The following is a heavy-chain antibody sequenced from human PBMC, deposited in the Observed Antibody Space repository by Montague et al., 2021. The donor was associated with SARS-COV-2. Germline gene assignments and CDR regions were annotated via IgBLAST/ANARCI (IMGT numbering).Heavy chain of an antibody. CDR3: ARGDGLGTYTGYAFDI. J-gene: IGHJ3*02. CDR2: TYYGSRWLD. CDR1: GDSVSGGSVS. D-gene: IGHD3-16*01. Sequence: CAISGDSVSGGSVSWNWIRQSPSRGLERLGRTYYGSRWLDQYEVSMKGRISIKANTSKNQFSLQLDSVTPEDTAVYYCARGDGLGTYTGYAFDIWGQGTLVTVSS. V-gene: IGHV6-1*01.